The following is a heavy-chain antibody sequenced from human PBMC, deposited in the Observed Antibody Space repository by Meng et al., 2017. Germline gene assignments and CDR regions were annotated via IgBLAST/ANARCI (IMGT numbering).Heavy chain of an antibody. Sequence: VQRWQPVAEVKMPGSPLKFSSKASGGTFSSYAISWVRQAPGQGLEWMGGIIPIFGTANYAQKFQGRVTITADESTSTAYMELSSLRSEDTAVYYCARDESYIAVAGPNGFDPWGQGTLVTVSS. CDR2: IIPIFGTA. V-gene: IGHV1-69*01. CDR1: GGTFSSYA. J-gene: IGHJ5*02. CDR3: ARDESYIAVAGPNGFDP. D-gene: IGHD6-19*01.